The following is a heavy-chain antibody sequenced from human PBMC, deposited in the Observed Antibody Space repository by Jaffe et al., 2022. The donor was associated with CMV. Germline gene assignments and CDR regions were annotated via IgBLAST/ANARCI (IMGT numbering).Heavy chain of an antibody. J-gene: IGHJ4*02. CDR2: IYTSGST. V-gene: IGHV4-4*07. CDR3: ARGASSGSSWYRGWALDY. CDR1: GGSISSYY. Sequence: QVQLQESGPGLVKPSETLSLTCTVSGGSISSYYWSWIRQPAGKGLEWIGRIYTSGSTNYNPSLKSRVTMSVDTSKNQFSLKLSSVTAADTAVYYCARGASSGSSWYRGWALDYWGQGTLVTVSS. D-gene: IGHD6-13*01.